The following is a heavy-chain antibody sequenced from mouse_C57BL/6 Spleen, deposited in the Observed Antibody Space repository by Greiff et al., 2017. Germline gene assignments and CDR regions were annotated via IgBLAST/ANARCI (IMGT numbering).Heavy chain of an antibody. D-gene: IGHD1-1*01. CDR3: ARGSSTTVVATGYFDV. V-gene: IGHV5-17*01. Sequence: DVKLVESGGGLVKPGGSLKLSCAASGFTFSDYGMHWVRQAPEKGLEWVAYISSGSSTIYYADTVKGRFTISRDNAKNTLFLQMTSLRSEDTAMYYCARGSSTTVVATGYFDVWGTGTTVTVSS. CDR1: GFTFSDYG. CDR2: ISSGSSTI. J-gene: IGHJ1*03.